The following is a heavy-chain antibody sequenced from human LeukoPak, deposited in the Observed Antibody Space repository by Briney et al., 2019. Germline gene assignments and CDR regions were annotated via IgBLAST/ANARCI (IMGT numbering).Heavy chain of an antibody. CDR3: ARRYYDSSGYNF. Sequence: GGSLRLSCAATGFTFNNYAMNWVRQAPGKGLAWVSSVNESGDNTYYADSVKDRLTPYLDNSKNTLYLQMNSLRAESTAVYYCARRYYDSSGYNFWGQGTLVTVSS. J-gene: IGHJ4*02. CDR1: GFTFNNYA. V-gene: IGHV3-23*01. D-gene: IGHD3-22*01. CDR2: VNESGDNT.